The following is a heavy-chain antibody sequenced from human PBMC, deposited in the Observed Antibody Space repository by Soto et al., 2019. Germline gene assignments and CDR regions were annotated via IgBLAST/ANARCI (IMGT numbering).Heavy chain of an antibody. CDR1: GFRFDDYV. D-gene: IGHD6-13*01. CDR2: IIWNSEAI. CDR3: TRDDQGIATSGTPILGS. Sequence: EVRLEESGGRLVQAGTSLRLSCRASGFRFDDYVMHWVRQAPGKGLEWVAGIIWNSEAIDYAESVRGRFTISRDNAENSVFLQMDSLSPEDTALYYCTRDDQGIATSGTPILGSWGQGTPVTVSS. J-gene: IGHJ4*02. V-gene: IGHV3-9*01.